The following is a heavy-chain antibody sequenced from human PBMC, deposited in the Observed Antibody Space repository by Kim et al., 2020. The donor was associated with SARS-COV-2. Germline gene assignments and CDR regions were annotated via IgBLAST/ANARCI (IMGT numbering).Heavy chain of an antibody. CDR3: ARDHRGYYYGMDV. J-gene: IGHJ6*02. Sequence: SPSFQGQVTISADKSISTAYLQWSSLKASDTAMYYCARDHRGYYYGMDVWGQGTTVTVSS. V-gene: IGHV5-51*01.